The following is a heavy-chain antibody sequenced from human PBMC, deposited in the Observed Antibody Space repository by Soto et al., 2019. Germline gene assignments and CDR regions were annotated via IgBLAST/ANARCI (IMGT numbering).Heavy chain of an antibody. J-gene: IGHJ4*02. Sequence: SETLSLTCTVSGGSISSYYWSWIRQPPGKGLEWIGYIYYSGSTNYNPSLKSRVTISVDTSKNQFSLKLGSVTAADTAVYYCARGWRPKIDSSGYRFGYWGQGTLVTVSS. CDR2: IYYSGST. V-gene: IGHV4-59*01. CDR1: GGSISSYY. CDR3: ARGWRPKIDSSGYRFGY. D-gene: IGHD3-22*01.